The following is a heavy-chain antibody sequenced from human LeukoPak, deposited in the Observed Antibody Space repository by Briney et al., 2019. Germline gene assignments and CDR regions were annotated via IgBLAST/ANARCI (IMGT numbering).Heavy chain of an antibody. CDR2: ISAYNGNT. J-gene: IGHJ4*02. CDR1: GYTFTSYG. Sequence: ASVKVSCKASGYTFTSYGISWVRQAPGQGLEWMGWISAYNGNTNYAQKLQGRVTMTTDTSTSTAYMELRSLRSDDTAVYYCARDERGKYYYDSSGYYYYWGQGTLVTVSS. D-gene: IGHD3-22*01. V-gene: IGHV1-18*01. CDR3: ARDERGKYYYDSSGYYYY.